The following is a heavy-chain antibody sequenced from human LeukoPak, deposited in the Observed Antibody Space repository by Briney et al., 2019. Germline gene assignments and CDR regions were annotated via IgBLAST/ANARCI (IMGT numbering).Heavy chain of an antibody. CDR2: INHSGST. Sequence: PSETLSLTCAVYGGSFSGYYWSWIRQPPGKGLEWIGEINHSGSTNYNPSLKSRVTISVDTSKNQFSLKLSSVTAADTAVYYCARHYRPSYYYGSGSYYNEDWFDPWGQGTLVTVSS. J-gene: IGHJ5*02. CDR1: GGSFSGYY. CDR3: ARHYRPSYYYGSGSYYNEDWFDP. D-gene: IGHD3-10*01. V-gene: IGHV4-34*01.